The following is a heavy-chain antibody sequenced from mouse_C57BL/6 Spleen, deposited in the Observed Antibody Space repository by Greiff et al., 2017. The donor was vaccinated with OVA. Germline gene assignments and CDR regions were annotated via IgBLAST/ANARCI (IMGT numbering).Heavy chain of an antibody. V-gene: IGHV5-6*01. Sequence: VQLQQSGGDLVKPGGSLKLSCAASGFTFSSYGMSWVRQTPDKRLEWVATISSGGSYTYYPDSVKGRFTISRDNAKNTLYLQMSSLKSEDTAMYYCARHEGDSSGYGAWFAYWGQGTLVTVSA. D-gene: IGHD3-2*02. J-gene: IGHJ3*01. CDR3: ARHEGDSSGYGAWFAY. CDR2: ISSGGSYT. CDR1: GFTFSSYG.